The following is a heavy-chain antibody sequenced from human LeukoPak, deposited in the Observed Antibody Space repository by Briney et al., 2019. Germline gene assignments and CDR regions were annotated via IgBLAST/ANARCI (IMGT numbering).Heavy chain of an antibody. CDR3: AKDGREWPRSLDY. J-gene: IGHJ4*02. CDR2: ISGSGGST. Sequence: PGGSLRLSCAASGFTFSSYAMRWVRQAPGKGREWVSGISGSGGSTYYADSVKGRFTISRDNSKNTLYLQMNSLRAEDTAVYYCAKDGREWPRSLDYWGQGTLVTVSS. CDR1: GFTFSSYA. D-gene: IGHD5-12*01. V-gene: IGHV3-23*01.